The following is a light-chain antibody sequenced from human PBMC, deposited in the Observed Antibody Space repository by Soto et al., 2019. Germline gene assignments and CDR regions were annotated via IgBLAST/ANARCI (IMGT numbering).Light chain of an antibody. CDR2: TAS. V-gene: IGKV1-27*01. Sequence: DIHMTQSPSSLSAFVADSVTFTCRASQGISNYLAWYPQKPGKVPKLRGYTASNLHSQVQSRISGSGSGTEFTLTIRSLHTEDVGNYYCQHDHSTPLTFGPGTKFELK. J-gene: IGKJ3*01. CDR3: QHDHSTPLT. CDR1: QGISNY.